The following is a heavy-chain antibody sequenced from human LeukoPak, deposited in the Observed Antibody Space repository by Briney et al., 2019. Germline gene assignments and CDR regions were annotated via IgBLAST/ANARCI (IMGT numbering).Heavy chain of an antibody. V-gene: IGHV1-8*01. CDR1: GYTFTSYD. CDR2: MNPNSGNT. D-gene: IGHD3-9*01. Sequence: ASVKVSCKASGYTFTSYDINWVRQATGQGLEWMGWMNPNSGNTDYAQKLQGRVTMTTDTSTSTAYMELRSLRSDDTAVYYCAREALRYFDWLLEYYFDYWGQGTLVTVSS. J-gene: IGHJ4*02. CDR3: AREALRYFDWLLEYYFDY.